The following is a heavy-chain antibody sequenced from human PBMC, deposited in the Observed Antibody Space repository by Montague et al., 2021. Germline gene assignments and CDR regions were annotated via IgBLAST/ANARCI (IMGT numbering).Heavy chain of an antibody. D-gene: IGHD3-10*01. CDR3: AKQDYFVSGTSYKGFDP. V-gene: IGHV4-59*08. CDR2: MFYGGAT. CDR1: SGSIFHAH. J-gene: IGHJ5*02. Sequence: SETLSLTCTVSSGSIFHAHWSWVRQPPGKGPEWLGSMFYGGATSNNPSLKSRVTMSIDTSTNQFSLKLSFVTAADTAVYYCAKQDYFVSGTSYKGFDPWGPGILVTVSS.